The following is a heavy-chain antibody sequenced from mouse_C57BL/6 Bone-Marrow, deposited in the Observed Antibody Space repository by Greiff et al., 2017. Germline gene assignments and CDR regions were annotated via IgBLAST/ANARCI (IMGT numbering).Heavy chain of an antibody. V-gene: IGHV5-6*01. J-gene: IGHJ1*03. CDR2: ISSGGSYT. CDR1: GFTFSSYG. CDR3: ARTTVVADWYFDV. Sequence: EVQVVESGGDLVKPGGSLKLSCAASGFTFSSYGMSWVRQTPDKRLEWVATISSGGSYTYYPDSVKGRFTITGDNAKNTLYLQMSSLKSEDTAMYYCARTTVVADWYFDVWGTGTTVTVSS. D-gene: IGHD1-1*01.